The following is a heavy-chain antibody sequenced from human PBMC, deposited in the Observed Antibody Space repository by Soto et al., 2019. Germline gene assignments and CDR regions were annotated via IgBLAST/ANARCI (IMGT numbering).Heavy chain of an antibody. J-gene: IGHJ4*02. CDR2: IIPIFGTA. Sequence: QVQLVQSGAEVKKPGSSVKVSCKASGGTFSSYAISWVRQAPGQGLEWMGGIIPIFGTANYAQKFQGRVTITADESTSTAYMELSSLRSEDTAVYYCARSPRGRNIVVVVGQFDYWGQGTLVTVSS. CDR1: GGTFSSYA. CDR3: ARSPRGRNIVVVVGQFDY. D-gene: IGHD2-15*01. V-gene: IGHV1-69*12.